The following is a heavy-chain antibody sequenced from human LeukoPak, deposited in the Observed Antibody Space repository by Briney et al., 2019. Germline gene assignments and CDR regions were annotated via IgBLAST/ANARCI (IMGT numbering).Heavy chain of an antibody. CDR1: GFTFSSYS. CDR2: ISSSSSYI. V-gene: IGHV3-21*01. CDR3: ARVRLQQWLVDY. J-gene: IGHJ4*02. D-gene: IGHD6-19*01. Sequence: PGGSLRLSCAASGFTFSSYSMNWVRQAPGKGLEWVSSISSSSSYIYYADSVKGRFTISRDNAKNSLYLQMNSLRAEDTAVYYCARVRLQQWLVDYWGQGTLVTASS.